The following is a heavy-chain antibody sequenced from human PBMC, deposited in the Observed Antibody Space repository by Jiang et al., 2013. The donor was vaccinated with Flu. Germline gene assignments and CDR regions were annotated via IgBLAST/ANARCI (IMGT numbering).Heavy chain of an antibody. J-gene: IGHJ6*02. Sequence: QLVESGPGLVKSSETLFLTCNVSGDSLSRYYWSWVRQSAEKGLEWIGRIYTSGSTSYNPSLKSRVTVSVDTSKNHFSLRLNSVTAADTAVYYCARVADYRFMDVWGQGTTVIVSS. CDR3: ARVADYRFMDV. V-gene: IGHV4-4*07. CDR2: IYTSGST. D-gene: IGHD5-12*01. CDR1: GDSLSRYY.